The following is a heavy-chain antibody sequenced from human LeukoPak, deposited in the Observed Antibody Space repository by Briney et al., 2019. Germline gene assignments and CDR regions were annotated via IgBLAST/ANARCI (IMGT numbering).Heavy chain of an antibody. D-gene: IGHD2-15*01. J-gene: IGHJ5*02. CDR1: GYTFTGYY. CDR2: INPNSGGT. V-gene: IGHV1-2*02. Sequence: ASVKVSCKASGYTFTGYYMHWVRQAPGQGLEWMGWINPNSGGTNYAQKFQGRVTMTRDTSISTAYMELSRLRSDDTAVYYCARDPPYCSGGSCYGWFDPWGQGTLVTVSS. CDR3: ARDPPYCSGGSCYGWFDP.